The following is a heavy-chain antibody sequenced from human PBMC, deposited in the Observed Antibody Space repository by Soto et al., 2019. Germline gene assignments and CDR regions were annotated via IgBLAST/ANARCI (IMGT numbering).Heavy chain of an antibody. CDR1: GFTFSSYA. V-gene: IGHV3-23*01. J-gene: IGHJ4*02. Sequence: LRLSCAASGFTFSSYAMSWVRQAPGEGLEWVSAISGSGGSTYYAEYVKGRFTISRDNSKNTLYLQMNSLRAEDTAVYYCAKIAVAGTSVYWGQGTLVTVSS. CDR2: ISGSGGST. D-gene: IGHD6-19*01. CDR3: AKIAVAGTSVY.